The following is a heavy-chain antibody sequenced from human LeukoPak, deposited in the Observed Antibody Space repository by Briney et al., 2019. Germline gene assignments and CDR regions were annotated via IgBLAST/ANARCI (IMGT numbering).Heavy chain of an antibody. Sequence: SETLSLTCAVSGGSISSSNWWSWVRQPPGKGLEWIGEIYHSGSTNYNPSLKSRVTISVDKSKNQFSLKLSSVTAADTAVYYCARGSSGYYPLGWYFDLWGRGTLVTVSS. V-gene: IGHV4-4*02. CDR1: GGSISSSNW. J-gene: IGHJ2*01. D-gene: IGHD3-22*01. CDR2: IYHSGST. CDR3: ARGSSGYYPLGWYFDL.